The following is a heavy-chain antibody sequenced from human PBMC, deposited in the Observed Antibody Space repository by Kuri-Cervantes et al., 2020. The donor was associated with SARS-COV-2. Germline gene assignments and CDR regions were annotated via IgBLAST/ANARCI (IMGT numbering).Heavy chain of an antibody. V-gene: IGHV3-30-3*01. CDR2: ISYDGSNK. CDR1: GFTFSSYA. Sequence: LSLTCAASGFTFSSYAMHWVCQAPGKGLEWVAVISYDGSNKYYADSVKGRFTISRDNSKNTLYLQLNSLRAEDTAVYYCATTRGSYYTGAFDYWGQGTLVTVSS. D-gene: IGHD1-26*01. J-gene: IGHJ4*02. CDR3: ATTRGSYYTGAFDY.